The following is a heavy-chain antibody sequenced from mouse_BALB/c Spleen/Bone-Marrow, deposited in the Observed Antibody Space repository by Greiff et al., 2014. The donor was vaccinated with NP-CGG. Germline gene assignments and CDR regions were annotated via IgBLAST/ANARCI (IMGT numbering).Heavy chain of an antibody. V-gene: IGHV1S41*01. CDR1: GYTFTSYW. Sequence: DLVKPGASVKLSCKASGYTFTSYWINWIKQRPGQGLEWIGRIAPGSGSTYYNEMFKGKATLTVDTSSSTAYIQLSSLSSEDSAVYFCARFPSYYGSSLYYFDYWGQGTTLTVSS. D-gene: IGHD1-1*01. CDR2: IAPGSGST. J-gene: IGHJ2*01. CDR3: ARFPSYYGSSLYYFDY.